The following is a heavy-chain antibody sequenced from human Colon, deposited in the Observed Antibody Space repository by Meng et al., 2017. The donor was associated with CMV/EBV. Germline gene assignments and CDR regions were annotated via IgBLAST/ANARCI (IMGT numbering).Heavy chain of an antibody. CDR2: IYSGGST. V-gene: IGHV3-53*01. CDR1: GFTVSSNY. J-gene: IGHJ4*02. Sequence: GESLKISCAASGFTVSSNYMSWVRQAPGKGLEWVSVIYSGGSTYYADSVKGRFTISRDNSKNTLYLQINSLRPEDTAVYYCAKQAAISFPMTLWGQGTLVTVSS. D-gene: IGHD5-12*01. CDR3: AKQAAISFPMTL.